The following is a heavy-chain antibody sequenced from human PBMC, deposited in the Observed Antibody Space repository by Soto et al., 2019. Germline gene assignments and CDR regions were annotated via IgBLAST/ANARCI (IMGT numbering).Heavy chain of an antibody. V-gene: IGHV4-38-2*01. D-gene: IGHD3-22*01. Sequence: PSETLSLTCAVSGYSITTGYYWGWVRRPPGKGLEWIGSVYHSGRTSYNPSHESRVTISVDTSKNQFSLRLSSVTAADTAVYYCARGVNYYDSSGFYPRDYWGQGILVTVSS. CDR3: ARGVNYYDSSGFYPRDY. J-gene: IGHJ4*02. CDR2: VYHSGRT. CDR1: GYSITTGYY.